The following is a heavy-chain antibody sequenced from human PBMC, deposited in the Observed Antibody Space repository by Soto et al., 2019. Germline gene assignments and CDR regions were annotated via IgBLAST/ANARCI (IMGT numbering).Heavy chain of an antibody. J-gene: IGHJ4*02. Sequence: PSETLSLTCTVSGGSISSGGYHWSWIRQHPGKGLEWIGYIYYSGSTYYNPSLKSRVTISVDTSKNQFSLNLSSVTAADTAIYYCARVGRYTSGWYLYYFDYWGQGTVVTVSS. CDR3: ARVGRYTSGWYLYYFDY. D-gene: IGHD6-19*01. V-gene: IGHV4-31*03. CDR1: GGSISSGGYH. CDR2: IYYSGST.